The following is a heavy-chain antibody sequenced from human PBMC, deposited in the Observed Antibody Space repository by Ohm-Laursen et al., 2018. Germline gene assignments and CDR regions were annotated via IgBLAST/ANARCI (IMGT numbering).Heavy chain of an antibody. J-gene: IGHJ4*02. Sequence: ATVKISCKASGGTFSSYAISWVRQAPGQGLEWMGWISAYNGNTNYAQKLQGRVTMTTDTSTSTAYMELRSLRSDDTAVYYCARFDPIAVAGFSDYWGQGTLVTVSS. CDR2: ISAYNGNT. D-gene: IGHD6-19*01. CDR1: GGTFSSYA. CDR3: ARFDPIAVAGFSDY. V-gene: IGHV1-18*01.